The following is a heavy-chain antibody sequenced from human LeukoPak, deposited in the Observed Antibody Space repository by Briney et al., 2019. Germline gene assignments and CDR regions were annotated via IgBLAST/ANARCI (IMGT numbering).Heavy chain of an antibody. J-gene: IGHJ5*02. V-gene: IGHV3-7*01. CDR2: IKQDGSEK. CDR1: GFTFSSYW. D-gene: IGHD3-22*01. Sequence: GGSLRLSCAASGFTFSSYWMSWVRQAPGKGLEWVANIKQDGSEKYYVDSVKGRFTISRDNAKNSLYLQMNSLRAEDTAVYYCARAYDSSSWWFDPWGQGTLVTVSS. CDR3: ARAYDSSSWWFDP.